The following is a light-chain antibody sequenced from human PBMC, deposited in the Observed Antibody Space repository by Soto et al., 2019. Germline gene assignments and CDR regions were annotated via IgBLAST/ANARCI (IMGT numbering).Light chain of an antibody. V-gene: IGLV3-25*03. CDR2: KNS. J-gene: IGLJ1*01. CDR1: ALPKQY. CDR3: QSADKSGTYV. Sequence: SYELTQPPSVSVSPGQMARITCSGDALPKQYAYWYQQKPGQAPVLLIYKNSERPSAIPERFSGSSSGTTVTLTISGVQAEDEADYYCQSADKSGTYVFGTGTKLTVL.